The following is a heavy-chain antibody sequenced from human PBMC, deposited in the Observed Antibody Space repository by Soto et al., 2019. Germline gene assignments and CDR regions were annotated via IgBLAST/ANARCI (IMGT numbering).Heavy chain of an antibody. D-gene: IGHD5-18*01. V-gene: IGHV3-66*04. Sequence: SLRLSCAASGFTFSSYAMSRARQAPGKGLEWVSVIYSGGSTYYADSVKGRFTISRDNSKNTLYLQMNSLRAEDTAVYYCARHGYNYGGGYFDYWGQGTLVTVSS. CDR1: GFTFSSYA. CDR3: ARHGYNYGGGYFDY. J-gene: IGHJ4*02. CDR2: IYSGGST.